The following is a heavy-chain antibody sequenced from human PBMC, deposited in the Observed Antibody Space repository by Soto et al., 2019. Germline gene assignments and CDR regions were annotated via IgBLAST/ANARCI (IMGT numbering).Heavy chain of an antibody. J-gene: IGHJ4*02. CDR3: ARDNYGDYPDY. CDR1: GFTFSSYG. Sequence: QVQLVESGGGVVQPGRSLRLSCAASGFTFSSYGMHWVRQAPGKGLEWVAVIWYDGSNKYYADSVKGRFTISRDNSKNTLYLQMNSLRAEDTAVYYCARDNYGDYPDYWGQGTLVTVSS. V-gene: IGHV3-33*01. D-gene: IGHD4-17*01. CDR2: IWYDGSNK.